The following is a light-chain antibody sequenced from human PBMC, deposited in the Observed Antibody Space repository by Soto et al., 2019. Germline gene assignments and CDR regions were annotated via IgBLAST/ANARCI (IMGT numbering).Light chain of an antibody. Sequence: QSALTQPRSVSGSPGQSVTISCTGTSNDVGRYDYVSWYQQHPGKAPRLMLHDVYKRPSGVPDRFSGSKSGNTASLTISGVQTEDEADYYWCSLTGSYTLLFGGGTKLTVL. V-gene: IGLV2-11*01. J-gene: IGLJ3*02. CDR3: CSLTGSYTLL. CDR1: SNDVGRYDY. CDR2: DVY.